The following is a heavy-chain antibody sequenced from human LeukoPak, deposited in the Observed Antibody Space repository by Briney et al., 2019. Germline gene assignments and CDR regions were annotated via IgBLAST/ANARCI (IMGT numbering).Heavy chain of an antibody. V-gene: IGHV5-51*01. CDR1: GYSFASYW. CDR2: IYPGDSDT. Sequence: GESLKISCQGSGYSFASYWIGWVRQMPGKGLEWMGNIYPGDSDTIYSPSFQGQVTFSADKSISTAYLQWSSLKASDTAMYYCARRGGGGSWDFDYWGQGTLVTVSS. J-gene: IGHJ4*02. CDR3: ARRGGGGSWDFDY. D-gene: IGHD2-15*01.